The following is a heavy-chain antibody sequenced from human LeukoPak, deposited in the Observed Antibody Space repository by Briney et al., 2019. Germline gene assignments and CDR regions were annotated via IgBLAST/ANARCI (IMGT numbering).Heavy chain of an antibody. D-gene: IGHD4-17*01. J-gene: IGHJ5*02. Sequence: GGSLRLSCAASGFTFINYAMSWDRQAPGRGLEWVSSITGSGGSTYYADSVKGRLTISRDNSKNTLYLQMNSLRAEDTALYYCARSTMTTSIDWFDPWGQGTLVTVSS. CDR1: GFTFINYA. V-gene: IGHV3-23*01. CDR2: ITGSGGST. CDR3: ARSTMTTSIDWFDP.